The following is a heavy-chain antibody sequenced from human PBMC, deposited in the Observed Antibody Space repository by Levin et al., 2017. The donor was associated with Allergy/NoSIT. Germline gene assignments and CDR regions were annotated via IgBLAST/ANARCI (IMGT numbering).Heavy chain of an antibody. Sequence: PRASVKVSCKASGYTFTSYGISWVRQAPGQGLEWMGWISAYNGNTNYAQKLQGRVTMTTDTSTSTAYMELRSLRSDDTAVYYCARDFLDIVVVVADLGFDPWGQGTLVTVSS. J-gene: IGHJ5*02. CDR3: ARDFLDIVVVVADLGFDP. CDR1: GYTFTSYG. V-gene: IGHV1-18*01. CDR2: ISAYNGNT. D-gene: IGHD2-15*01.